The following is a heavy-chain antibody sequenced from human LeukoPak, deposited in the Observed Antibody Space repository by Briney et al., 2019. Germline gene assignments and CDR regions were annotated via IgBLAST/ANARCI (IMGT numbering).Heavy chain of an antibody. D-gene: IGHD6-6*01. CDR3: ARGRRYGGSSPQFDY. J-gene: IGHJ4*02. Sequence: SETLSLTCAVYGGSFSGYYWSWIRQPPGKGLEWIGEINHSGSTNYNPSLKSRVTISVDTSKNQFSLKLSSVTAADTAVYYCARGRRYGGSSPQFDYWGQGTLVTVSS. CDR1: GGSFSGYY. CDR2: INHSGST. V-gene: IGHV4-34*01.